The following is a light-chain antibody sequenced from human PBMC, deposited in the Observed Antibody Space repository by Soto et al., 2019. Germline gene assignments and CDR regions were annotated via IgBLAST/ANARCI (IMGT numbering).Light chain of an antibody. V-gene: IGLV2-14*03. Sequence: QSALTQPASVSGSPGQSITISCTGTGSDVGYYNYVSWYQHHPSKAPKLMIYDVSNRPSGVSNRFSGSKSGNTASLTISGRQAEDEADYYCSSYTSSSALVVFGGGTKLTVL. J-gene: IGLJ2*01. CDR1: GSDVGYYNY. CDR2: DVS. CDR3: SSYTSSSALVV.